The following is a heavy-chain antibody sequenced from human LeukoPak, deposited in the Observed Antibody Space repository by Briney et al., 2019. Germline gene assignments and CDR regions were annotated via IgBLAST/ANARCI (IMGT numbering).Heavy chain of an antibody. D-gene: IGHD3-22*01. CDR1: GYSATQLS. V-gene: IGHV1-18*01. Sequence: ASVKVSCKVSGYSATQLSMHWVRQAPGKGLEWMGWISAYNGNTNYAQKLQGRVTMTTDTSTSTAYMELRSLRSEDTAVYYCARAHYASSNIKVPFDVWGKGTTVTVSS. CDR2: ISAYNGNT. J-gene: IGHJ6*04. CDR3: ARAHYASSNIKVPFDV.